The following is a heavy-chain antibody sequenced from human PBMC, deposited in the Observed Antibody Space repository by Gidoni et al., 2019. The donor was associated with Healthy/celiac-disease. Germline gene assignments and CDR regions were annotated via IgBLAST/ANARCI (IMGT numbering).Heavy chain of an antibody. CDR2: IIPIFGTA. Sequence: QVQLVQSGAEVKKPGSSVKVSCKASGGPFSSYAISWVRQAPGQGLEWMGGIIPIFGTANYAQKFQGRVTITADKSTSTAYMELSSLRSEDTAVYYCARVLDFWSGYYGGWFDPWGQGTLVTVSS. V-gene: IGHV1-69*06. D-gene: IGHD3-3*01. J-gene: IGHJ5*02. CDR3: ARVLDFWSGYYGGWFDP. CDR1: GGPFSSYA.